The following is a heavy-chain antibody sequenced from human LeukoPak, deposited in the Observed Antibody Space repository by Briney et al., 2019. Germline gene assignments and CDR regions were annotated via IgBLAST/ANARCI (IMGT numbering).Heavy chain of an antibody. CDR1: GFTFSSHG. J-gene: IGHJ4*02. CDR3: ANESPGYSSSWYVY. CDR2: ISYDGSNK. Sequence: PERSLRLSCAASGFTFSSHGMHWVRQAPGKGLEWVAVISYDGSNKYYADSVKGRFTISRDNSKNTLYLQMNSLRAEDTAVYYCANESPGYSSSWYVYWGQGTLVTVSS. D-gene: IGHD6-13*01. V-gene: IGHV3-30*18.